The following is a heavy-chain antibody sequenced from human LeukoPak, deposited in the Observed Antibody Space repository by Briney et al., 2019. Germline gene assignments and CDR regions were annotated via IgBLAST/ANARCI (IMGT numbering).Heavy chain of an antibody. CDR2: IYPADSDT. D-gene: IGHD3-10*01. CDR1: GYIFTHYW. J-gene: IGHJ4*02. Sequence: GESLKISCQVSGYIFTHYWIGWVRQMPGNGLESMGIIYPADSDTTYSPSFQGQVTISVDKSISTVYLQWSSLKASDTAMYYCARQSRDGSKTRGYYFDYWGQGTLVTVSS. V-gene: IGHV5-51*01. CDR3: ARQSRDGSKTRGYYFDY.